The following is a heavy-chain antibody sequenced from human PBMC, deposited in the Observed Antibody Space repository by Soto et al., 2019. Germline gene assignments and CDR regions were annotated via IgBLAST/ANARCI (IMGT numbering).Heavy chain of an antibody. D-gene: IGHD2-8*02. CDR3: ATSVGIAPTGEDGMDV. Sequence: SVKVSCKASGGTFSIYGFSWVRQAPGQGPEWIVGIIPILKTPNYAQKFQGRVTIVADESTTKVYMELSSLKFEDTAVYYCATSVGIAPTGEDGMDVWG. J-gene: IGHJ6*02. CDR2: IIPILKTP. CDR1: GGTFSIYG. V-gene: IGHV1-69*13.